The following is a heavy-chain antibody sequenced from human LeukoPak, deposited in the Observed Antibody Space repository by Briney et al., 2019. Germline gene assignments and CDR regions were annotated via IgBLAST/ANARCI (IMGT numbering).Heavy chain of an antibody. CDR2: IYYSGST. CDR1: GGSISSGDYY. Sequence: SETLSLTCTVFGGSISSGDYYWSWIRQPPGKGLEWIGYIYYSGSTYYNPSLKSRVTISVDTPKNQFSLKLSSVTAADTAVYYCAREGYCSSTSCLDVWGKGTTVTVSS. D-gene: IGHD2-2*01. V-gene: IGHV4-30-4*08. J-gene: IGHJ6*04. CDR3: AREGYCSSTSCLDV.